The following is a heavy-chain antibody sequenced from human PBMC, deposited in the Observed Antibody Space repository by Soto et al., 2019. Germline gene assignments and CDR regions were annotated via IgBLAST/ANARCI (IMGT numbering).Heavy chain of an antibody. CDR2: IKPDGSEK. CDR3: ARGSHPDL. J-gene: IGHJ2*01. CDR1: EFTFTSHW. Sequence: EVQLVASGGGLVQPGGSLRLSCAASEFTFTSHWMTWLRQAPGKGLEWVANIKPDGSEKYYVDSVKGRFTISRDNAKNTMYLQMNSLTVEDSAVYSCARGSHPDLWGRGTMVTVSS. V-gene: IGHV3-7*01. D-gene: IGHD3-10*01.